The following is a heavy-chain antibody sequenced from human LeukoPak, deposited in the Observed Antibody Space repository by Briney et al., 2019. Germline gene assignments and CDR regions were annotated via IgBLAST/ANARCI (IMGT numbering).Heavy chain of an antibody. CDR2: IYYSGST. D-gene: IGHD5-24*01. CDR3: ARGRDGYNEVVEAFDI. Sequence: SETLSLTCTVSGGSISSYYWSWIRQPPGKGLEWIGYIYYSGSTNYNPSLKSRVTISVDTSKNQFSLKLSSVTAADTAVCYCARGRDGYNEVVEAFDIWGQGTMVTVSS. J-gene: IGHJ3*02. CDR1: GGSISSYY. V-gene: IGHV4-59*01.